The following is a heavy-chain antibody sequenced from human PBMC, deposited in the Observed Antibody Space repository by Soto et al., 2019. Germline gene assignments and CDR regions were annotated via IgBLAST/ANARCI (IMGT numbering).Heavy chain of an antibody. Sequence: EVQLLESGGGLVQPGGSLRLSCAASGFTFSSYGMTWVRQAPGKGLEWVSFSGATGAGTYYADSVKGRFTISRENSKNTLYLKMTSLRADDTAVYYCAKDRRAGGNYGFYSDFWGQGALVIVSS. CDR3: AKDRRAGGNYGFYSDF. D-gene: IGHD1-7*01. CDR2: SGATGAGT. CDR1: GFTFSSYG. J-gene: IGHJ4*02. V-gene: IGHV3-23*01.